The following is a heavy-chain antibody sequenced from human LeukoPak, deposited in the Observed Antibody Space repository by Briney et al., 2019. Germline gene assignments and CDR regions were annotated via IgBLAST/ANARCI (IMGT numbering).Heavy chain of an antibody. Sequence: SETLSLTCAVYGGSFSGYYWSWIRQPPGKGLEWIGEINHSRSTNYNPSLKSRVTISVDTSKNQFSLKLSSVTAADTAVYYCASRSTATGDYWGQGTLVTVSS. CDR2: INHSRST. CDR3: ASRSTATGDY. V-gene: IGHV4-34*01. CDR1: GGSFSGYY. J-gene: IGHJ4*02. D-gene: IGHD5-18*01.